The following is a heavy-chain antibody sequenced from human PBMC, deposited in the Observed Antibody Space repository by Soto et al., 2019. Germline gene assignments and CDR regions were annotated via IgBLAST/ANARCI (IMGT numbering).Heavy chain of an antibody. CDR2: IKAYNGDK. D-gene: IGHD2-2*01. V-gene: IGHV1-18*04. J-gene: IGHJ5*02. Sequence: ASVMVSCKASGCNFRTYGFTWVRQAPGGERECLEWIKAYNGDKNYTERFQGSHTMTTDISTSTAYIELRRLRTEDTAVYYSANSPPGGPYCSTTNCYSSWGQGTLVTVSS. CDR1: GCNFRTYG. CDR3: ANSPPGGPYCSTTNCYSS.